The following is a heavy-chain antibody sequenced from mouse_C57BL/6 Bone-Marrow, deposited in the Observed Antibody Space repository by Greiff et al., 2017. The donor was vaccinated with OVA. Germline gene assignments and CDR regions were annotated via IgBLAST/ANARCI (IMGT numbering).Heavy chain of an antibody. CDR2: IYPRDGST. D-gene: IGHD2-4*01. CDR1: GYTFTSYD. CDR3: ARDDYDEFLYYYAMDY. J-gene: IGHJ4*01. Sequence: QVQLKQSGPELVKPGASVKLSCKASGYTFTSYDINWVKQRPGQGLEWIGWIYPRDGSTKYNEKFKGKATLTVDTSSSTAYMELHSLTSEDSAVYFCARDDYDEFLYYYAMDYWGQGTSVTVSS. V-gene: IGHV1-85*01.